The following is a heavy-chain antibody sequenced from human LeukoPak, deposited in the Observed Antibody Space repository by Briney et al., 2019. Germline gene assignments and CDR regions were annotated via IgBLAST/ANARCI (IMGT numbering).Heavy chain of an antibody. Sequence: KHSETLSLTCTFSGASISSYYWSWVRPPPGKGLGWIGYVYYSGSTNYNPSLKSRVTISLDMSKNQFSLKLSSVTAADTAVYYCARGGTVTNFGYWGQGTLVTVSS. D-gene: IGHD4-17*01. V-gene: IGHV4-59*01. J-gene: IGHJ4*02. CDR2: VYYSGST. CDR1: GASISSYY. CDR3: ARGGTVTNFGY.